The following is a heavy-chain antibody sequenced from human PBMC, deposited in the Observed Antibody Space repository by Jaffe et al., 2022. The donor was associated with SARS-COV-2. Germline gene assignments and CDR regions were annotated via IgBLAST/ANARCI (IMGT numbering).Heavy chain of an antibody. V-gene: IGHV3-7*03. Sequence: EVQLVESGGGLVQPGGSLRLSCAASGFTFSSYWMSWVRQAPGKGLEWVANIKQDGSEKYYVDSVKGRFTISRDNAKNSLYLQMNSLRAEDTAVYYCARPARGWGVADWFDPWGQGTLVTVSS. CDR3: ARPARGWGVADWFDP. J-gene: IGHJ5*02. CDR2: IKQDGSEK. D-gene: IGHD3-10*01. CDR1: GFTFSSYW.